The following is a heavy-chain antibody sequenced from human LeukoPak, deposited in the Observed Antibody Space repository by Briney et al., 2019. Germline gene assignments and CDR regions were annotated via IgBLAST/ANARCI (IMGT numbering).Heavy chain of an antibody. J-gene: IGHJ4*02. CDR2: ISSSSIII. CDR1: GFSFSDSY. CDR3: ARGNYYDSGALES. D-gene: IGHD3-22*01. Sequence: PGGSLRLSCAASGFSFSDSYMSWIRQAPGKGLEWVSDISSSSIIIYYADCVRGRFTISRDNARNSLFLQMNSLRPDDTAVYYCARGNYYDSGALESWGQGTPVTVSS. V-gene: IGHV3-11*01.